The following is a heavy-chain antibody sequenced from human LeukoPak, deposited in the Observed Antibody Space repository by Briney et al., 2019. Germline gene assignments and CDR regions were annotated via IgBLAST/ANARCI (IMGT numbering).Heavy chain of an antibody. Sequence: GGSLRLSCAASGSTFSSYGMHWVRQAPGKGLEWVAFIRYDGSNKYYADSVKGRFTISRDNSKNTLYLQMNSLRAEDTAVYYCAGGVRFLEWLLTEPNFDYWGQGTLVTVSS. CDR2: IRYDGSNK. D-gene: IGHD3-3*01. CDR1: GSTFSSYG. J-gene: IGHJ4*02. V-gene: IGHV3-30*02. CDR3: AGGVRFLEWLLTEPNFDY.